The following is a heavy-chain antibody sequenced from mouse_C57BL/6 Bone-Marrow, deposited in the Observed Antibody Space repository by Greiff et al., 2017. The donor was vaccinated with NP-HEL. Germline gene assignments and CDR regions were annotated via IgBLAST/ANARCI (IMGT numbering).Heavy chain of an antibody. Sequence: VQLQQSGAELVKPGDSVKLSCTASGFNIKDYYMHWVKQRTEQGLEWIGRIDPEDGETKYAPKFQGKATITADTSSNTAYLQLSSLTSEDTAVYYFAREFITTVVDLYAMDYWGQGTSVTVSS. CDR2: IDPEDGET. CDR1: GFNIKDYY. J-gene: IGHJ4*01. D-gene: IGHD1-1*01. V-gene: IGHV14-2*01. CDR3: AREFITTVVDLYAMDY.